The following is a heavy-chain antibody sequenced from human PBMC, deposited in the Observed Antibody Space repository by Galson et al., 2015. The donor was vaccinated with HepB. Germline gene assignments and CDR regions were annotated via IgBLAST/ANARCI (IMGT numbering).Heavy chain of an antibody. CDR1: GGSISSGGYY. CDR3: AREGRLGAYYFDY. J-gene: IGHJ4*02. CDR2: IYYSGST. V-gene: IGHV4-31*03. D-gene: IGHD3-16*01. Sequence: TLSLTCTVSGGSISSGGYYWDWIRQHPGKGLEWIGYIYYSGSTYYNPSLKSRVTISVDTSKNQFSLKLSSVTAADTAVYYCAREGRLGAYYFDYWGQGTLVTVSS.